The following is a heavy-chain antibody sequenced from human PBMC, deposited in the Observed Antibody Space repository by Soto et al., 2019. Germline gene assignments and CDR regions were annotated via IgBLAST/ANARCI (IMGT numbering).Heavy chain of an antibody. V-gene: IGHV2-5*01. CDR1: GFSLSTSGVG. Sequence: SGPTLVNPTQTLTLTCTFSGFSLSTSGVGVSWIRQPPGKALAWLALIYWNDDKRYSPSMKSRLTIIKDTSKNQVVLTMTNMDPVDTATYYCAHPSAVVGVCAFDIWGQGTMVTVSS. D-gene: IGHD1-26*01. J-gene: IGHJ3*02. CDR2: IYWNDDK. CDR3: AHPSAVVGVCAFDI.